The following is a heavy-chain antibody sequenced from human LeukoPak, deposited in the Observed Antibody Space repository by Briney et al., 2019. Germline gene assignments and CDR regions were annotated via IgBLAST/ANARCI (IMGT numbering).Heavy chain of an antibody. CDR3: AKKKGVLLWFGEFDY. Sequence: GGSLRLSCAASGFTFSSYGMSWVRQAPGKGLEWVSAISGSGGSTYYADSVKGRFTISRDNSKNTLYLQMNSLRAEDTAVCYCAKKKGVLLWFGEFDYWGQGTLVTVSS. CDR2: ISGSGGST. D-gene: IGHD3-10*01. V-gene: IGHV3-23*01. J-gene: IGHJ4*02. CDR1: GFTFSSYG.